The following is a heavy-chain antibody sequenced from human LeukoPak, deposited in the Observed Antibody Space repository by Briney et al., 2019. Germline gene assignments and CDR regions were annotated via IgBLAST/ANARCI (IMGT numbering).Heavy chain of an antibody. CDR2: IYYSGSI. CDR3: ARVDCSGDGCYSFDY. J-gene: IGHJ4*02. Sequence: PSETLSLTCTVSGGSISSYYWSWIRQPPGKGLEWIGYIYYSGSINYNPSLKSRVTISVDTSKNQFSLKLSSVTAADTAVYYCARVDCSGDGCYSFDYWGQGTLVTVFS. CDR1: GGSISSYY. D-gene: IGHD2-15*01. V-gene: IGHV4-59*01.